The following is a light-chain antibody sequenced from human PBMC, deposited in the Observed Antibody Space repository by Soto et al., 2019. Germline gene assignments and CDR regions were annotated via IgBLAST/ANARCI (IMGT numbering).Light chain of an antibody. V-gene: IGKV1-39*01. J-gene: IGKJ4*01. CDR2: AAS. CDR1: QSVRSY. Sequence: KETKKCRACQSVRSYLNWYQQKPGKAPGVLIYAASILLTGVPSRFSGSGSVTAFAGTRGSLAPSDFALNFCQERFRFPLTFGLGTKVDIK. CDR3: QERFRFPLT.